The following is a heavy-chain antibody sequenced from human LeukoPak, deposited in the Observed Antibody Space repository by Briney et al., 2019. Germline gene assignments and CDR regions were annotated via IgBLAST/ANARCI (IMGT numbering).Heavy chain of an antibody. CDR2: VSASGGNT. J-gene: IGHJ4*02. V-gene: IGHV3-23*01. Sequence: PGGSLRLSCAASGFTFDNYAMNWVRQSPGKGLEWVSSVSASGGNTFYADSVKGRFTISRDNAKNSLYLQMNSLRAEDTAVYYCARRYFDYWGQGTLVTVSS. CDR3: ARRYFDY. CDR1: GFTFDNYA.